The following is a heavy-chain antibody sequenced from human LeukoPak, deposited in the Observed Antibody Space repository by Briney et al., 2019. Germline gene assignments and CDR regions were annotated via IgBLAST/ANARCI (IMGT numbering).Heavy chain of an antibody. CDR2: IWHDGSHK. V-gene: IGHV3-33*01. CDR1: GFAFNTYA. CDR3: ARAYSSSWKVDV. D-gene: IGHD6-13*01. Sequence: GGSLRLSCAASGFAFNTYAMHWVRQAPGQGLEWVALIWHDGSHKFYSNSVRGQFTISRDNSKNTVSLQMSNLRPEDTAVYYCARAYSSSWKVDVWGLGTTVTVSS. J-gene: IGHJ6*02.